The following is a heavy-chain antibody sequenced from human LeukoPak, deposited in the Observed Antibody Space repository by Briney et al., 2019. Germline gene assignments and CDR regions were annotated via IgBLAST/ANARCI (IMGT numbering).Heavy chain of an antibody. D-gene: IGHD6-6*01. V-gene: IGHV3-23*01. Sequence: TGGSLRLSCAASGFTFSSYAMHWVRRAPGKGLEWVSAISGSGGSTYYADSVKGRFTISRDNSKNTLYLQMNSLRAEDTAVHYCAKGIAARPGNYFDYWGQGTLVTVSS. CDR2: ISGSGGST. CDR3: AKGIAARPGNYFDY. CDR1: GFTFSSYA. J-gene: IGHJ4*02.